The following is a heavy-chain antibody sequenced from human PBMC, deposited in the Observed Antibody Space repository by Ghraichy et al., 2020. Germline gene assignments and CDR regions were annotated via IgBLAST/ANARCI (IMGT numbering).Heavy chain of an antibody. V-gene: IGHV3-15*01. D-gene: IGHD2-15*01. Sequence: GGSLRLSCAASGFTFSNAWMSWVRQAPGKGLEWVGRIKSKTDGGTTDYAAPVKGRFTISRDDSKNTLYLQMNSLKTEDTAVYYCTTRNVVVAAIGYADPWGQGTLVTVSS. CDR3: TTRNVVVAAIGYADP. J-gene: IGHJ5*02. CDR2: IKSKTDGGTT. CDR1: GFTFSNAW.